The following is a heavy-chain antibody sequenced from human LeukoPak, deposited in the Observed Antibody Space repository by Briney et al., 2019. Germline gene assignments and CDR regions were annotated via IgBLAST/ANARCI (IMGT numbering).Heavy chain of an antibody. J-gene: IGHJ5*02. CDR1: GFTFSAYA. CDR2: LSASGGTT. CDR3: AKPPREYCSSTSCPNWFDT. V-gene: IGHV3-23*01. D-gene: IGHD2-2*01. Sequence: PGGSLRLSCSASGFTFSAYAMTWVRQAPGEGLEWVSALSASGGTTYYADSVKGRFTTSRDNSKNTLYLQMNSLRAEDTAIYYCAKPPREYCSSTSCPNWFDTWGLGTLVTVSS.